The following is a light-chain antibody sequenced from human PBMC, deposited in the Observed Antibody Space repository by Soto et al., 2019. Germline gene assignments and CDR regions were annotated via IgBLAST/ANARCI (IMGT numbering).Light chain of an antibody. V-gene: IGLV2-14*01. CDR2: EVS. CDR1: SSDVGGYNY. J-gene: IGLJ1*01. CDR3: SSYTSSSTLV. Sequence: QSALTQSASVSGYPGQSITFSCTGTSSDVGGYNYVSWYQQHPGKAPKLMIYEVSNRPSGVSNRFSGSKSGNTASLTISGLQAEDEADYYCSSYTSSSTLVFGTGTKVTVL.